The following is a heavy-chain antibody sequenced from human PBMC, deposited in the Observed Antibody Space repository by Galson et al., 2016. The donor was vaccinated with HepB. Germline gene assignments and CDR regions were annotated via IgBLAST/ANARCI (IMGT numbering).Heavy chain of an antibody. D-gene: IGHD3-16*01. V-gene: IGHV3-23*01. CDR1: GFSFGTSG. Sequence: SLRLSCAASGFSFGTSGMSWLRQSPGRGLEWVSGITRDGETTHYADSVRGRFTISRDNSKNMLYLFMNSLTAEDTAIYYCAKAKTRGGFGNYNYMDVWGKGTTVTVSS. J-gene: IGHJ6*03. CDR2: ITRDGETT. CDR3: AKAKTRGGFGNYNYMDV.